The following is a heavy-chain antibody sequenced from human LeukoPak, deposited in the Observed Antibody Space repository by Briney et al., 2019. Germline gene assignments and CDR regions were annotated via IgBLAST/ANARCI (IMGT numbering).Heavy chain of an antibody. CDR2: IYYSGST. CDR1: GGSIGSYY. CDR3: ARGGSSGYQFDY. Sequence: PSETLSLTCTVSGGSIGSYYWSWIRQPPGKGLEWIGYIYYSGSTNYNPSLKSRVTISVDTSKNQFSLKLSSVTAADTAVYYCARGGSSGYQFDYWGQGTLVTVSS. D-gene: IGHD3-22*01. J-gene: IGHJ4*02. V-gene: IGHV4-59*01.